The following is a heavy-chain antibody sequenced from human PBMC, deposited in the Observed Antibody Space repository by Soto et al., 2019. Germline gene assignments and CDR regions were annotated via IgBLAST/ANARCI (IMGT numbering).Heavy chain of an antibody. CDR2: ISYDGSNK. D-gene: IGHD3-10*01. CDR1: GFTFSSYA. V-gene: IGHV3-30-3*01. Sequence: GGSLRLSCAASGFTFSSYAMHWVRQAPGKGLEWVAVISYDGSNKYYADSMKGRFTISRDNSKNTLYLQMNSLRAEDTAVYYCARKLITMVRSRSQGWFDPWGQGTLVTVSS. J-gene: IGHJ5*02. CDR3: ARKLITMVRSRSQGWFDP.